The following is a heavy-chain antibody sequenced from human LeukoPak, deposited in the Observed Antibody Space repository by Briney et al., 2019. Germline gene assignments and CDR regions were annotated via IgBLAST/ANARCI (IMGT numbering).Heavy chain of an antibody. CDR3: ARDGCSSTSCPRADAFDI. V-gene: IGHV4-4*07. CDR1: GGSISSYY. D-gene: IGHD2-2*01. Sequence: SETLSLTCTVSGGSISSYYWSWSRQPAGKGLEWIGRIYTSGSTNYNPSLKSRVTMSVDTSKNQFSLKLSSVTAADTAVYYCARDGCSSTSCPRADAFDIWGQGTMVTVSS. CDR2: IYTSGST. J-gene: IGHJ3*02.